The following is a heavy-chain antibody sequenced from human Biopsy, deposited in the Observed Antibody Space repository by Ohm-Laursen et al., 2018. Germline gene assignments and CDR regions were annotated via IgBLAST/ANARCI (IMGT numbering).Heavy chain of an antibody. Sequence: SETLSLTCTFSGASITSYYWSWIRQPAGKGLEWIGHTYKGGNTNHNPSLKSRVSMSVDTSKNQLSLTLRSVTAADTAVYYCARDLPSSYYYAMDVWAKGPRSPSP. CDR2: TYKGGNT. CDR1: GASITSYY. CDR3: ARDLPSSYYYAMDV. V-gene: IGHV4-4*07. J-gene: IGHJ6*02.